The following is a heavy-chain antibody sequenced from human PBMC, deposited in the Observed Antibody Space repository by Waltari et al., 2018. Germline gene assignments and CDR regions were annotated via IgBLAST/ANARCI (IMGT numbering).Heavy chain of an antibody. J-gene: IGHJ3*02. D-gene: IGHD1-7*01. Sequence: QVQLVPSGAEVKKPGASVKVSCKASGYTFTSYAMHWVRQAPGQRLEWMGWINGGNGNTKYSQEFQGRVTITRDTTASTAYMELSSLRSEDMAVYYCARGVWNYGGAFDIWGQGTMVTVSS. CDR3: ARGVWNYGGAFDI. V-gene: IGHV1-3*03. CDR1: GYTFTSYA. CDR2: INGGNGNT.